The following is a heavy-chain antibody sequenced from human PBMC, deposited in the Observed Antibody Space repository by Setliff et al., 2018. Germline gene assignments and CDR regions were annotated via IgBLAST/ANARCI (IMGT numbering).Heavy chain of an antibody. D-gene: IGHD3-9*01. CDR2: ISSSGSTI. CDR1: GFTFSSYE. CDR3: ACPDILTGLSDY. Sequence: PGGSLRLSCAASGFTFSSYEMNWVRQAPGKGLEWVSYISSSGSTIFYADSVKGRFTISRDNAKKSLYLQMNSLRAEDTAVYYCACPDILTGLSDYGGQGTLVTVSS. J-gene: IGHJ4*02. V-gene: IGHV3-48*03.